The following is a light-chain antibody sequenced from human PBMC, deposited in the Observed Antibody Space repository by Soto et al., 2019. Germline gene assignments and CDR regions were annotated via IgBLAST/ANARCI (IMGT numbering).Light chain of an antibody. J-gene: IGKJ1*01. Sequence: DIQMTQSPSSLSASVGDRVTLTCRASQGIGNDLGWYQQQPGKAPKRLIYGVFNLQSGVPSRFSGRGSGTEFTLTISSLQAEDFATYYCLQHRSYPWTFGQGTKVEIK. V-gene: IGKV1-17*01. CDR2: GVF. CDR3: LQHRSYPWT. CDR1: QGIGND.